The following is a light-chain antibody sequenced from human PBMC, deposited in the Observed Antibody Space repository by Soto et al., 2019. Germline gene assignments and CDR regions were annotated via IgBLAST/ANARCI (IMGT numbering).Light chain of an antibody. CDR1: QSVSSN. CDR2: GAS. CDR3: QQYNNWPQRVT. J-gene: IGKJ1*01. Sequence: EIVMTQSPATLSVSPGERATLSCRASQSVSSNLAWYQQKPGQAPRLLIYGASTRATGIPARFSGSGSGTEFTLPISSLQSEDFAVYYCQQYNNWPQRVTFGQGTKVEIK. V-gene: IGKV3-15*01.